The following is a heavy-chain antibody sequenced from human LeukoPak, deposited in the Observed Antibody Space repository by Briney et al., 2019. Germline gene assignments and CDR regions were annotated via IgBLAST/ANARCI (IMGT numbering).Heavy chain of an antibody. CDR1: GGSFSGYY. CDR2: INHSGST. D-gene: IGHD6-13*01. Sequence: SETLSLTCAVYGGSFSGYYWSWIRQPPGKGLEWIGEINHSGSTNYNPSLKRRVTISVDTSKNQFSLKLSSVTAADTAVYYCARGRVAAAGTDYWGQGTLVTVSS. CDR3: ARGRVAAAGTDY. V-gene: IGHV4-34*01. J-gene: IGHJ4*02.